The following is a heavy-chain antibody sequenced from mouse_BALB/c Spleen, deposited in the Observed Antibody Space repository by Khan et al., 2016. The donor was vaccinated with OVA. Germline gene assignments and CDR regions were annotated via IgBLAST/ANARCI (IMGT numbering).Heavy chain of an antibody. V-gene: IGHV1-77*01. CDR3: ARRNYFGYTFTY. Sequence: QVQLQQPGAELARPGASVKLSCKAPGYTFIDYYINWVKQRTGQGLEWIGEISPGSGDTFYIEMFKGMATLFADNLPSTAYIQPSSLTSEASEVYFCARRNYFGYTFTYWSQGTLVTVAA. J-gene: IGHJ3*01. CDR2: ISPGSGDT. D-gene: IGHD1-2*01. CDR1: GYTFIDYY.